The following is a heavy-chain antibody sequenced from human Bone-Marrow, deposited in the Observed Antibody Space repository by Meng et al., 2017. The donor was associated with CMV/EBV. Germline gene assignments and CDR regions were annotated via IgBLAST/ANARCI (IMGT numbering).Heavy chain of an antibody. D-gene: IGHD6-25*01. CDR3: ARMGIGAAKNWFDP. V-gene: IGHV1-69*05. J-gene: IGHJ5*02. CDR2: IIPIFGTA. CDR1: GGTFSSYA. Sequence: SVKVSCKASGGTFSSYATSWVRQAPGQGLEWMGGIIPIFGTANYAQKFQGRVTITTDESTSTAYMELSSLRSEDTAVYYCARMGIGAAKNWFDPWGQGTLVTVSS.